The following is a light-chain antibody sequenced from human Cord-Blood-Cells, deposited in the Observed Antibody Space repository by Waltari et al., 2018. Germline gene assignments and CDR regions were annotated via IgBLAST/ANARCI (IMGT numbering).Light chain of an antibody. V-gene: IGLV2-23*01. CDR3: CSYAGSWV. J-gene: IGLJ3*02. Sequence: QSALTQPASVSGSPGQSITIPRPGTSSDVGSYNLVSWYQQHPGKAPKLMIYEGSKRPSGVSNRFSGSKSGNTASLTISGLQAEDEADYYCCSYAGSWVFGGGTKLTVL. CDR1: SSDVGSYNL. CDR2: EGS.